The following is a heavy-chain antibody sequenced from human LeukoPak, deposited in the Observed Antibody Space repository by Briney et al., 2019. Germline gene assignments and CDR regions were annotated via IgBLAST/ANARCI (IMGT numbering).Heavy chain of an antibody. V-gene: IGHV3-23*01. Sequence: PGGSLRLSCAASGFTFSSYAMSWVRQAPGKGLEWVSAISGSGGSTYYADSVKGRFTISRDNSKNTLYLQMNSLRAEDTAVYYCAKNPNYDFWSGYYSFDYWGQGTLVTVSS. CDR2: ISGSGGST. J-gene: IGHJ4*02. D-gene: IGHD3-3*01. CDR3: AKNPNYDFWSGYYSFDY. CDR1: GFTFSSYA.